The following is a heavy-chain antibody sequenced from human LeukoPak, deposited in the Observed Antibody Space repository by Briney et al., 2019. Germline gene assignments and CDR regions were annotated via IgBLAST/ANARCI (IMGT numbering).Heavy chain of an antibody. V-gene: IGHV3-33*06. CDR3: AKGLEPTEIYCDFDY. J-gene: IGHJ4*02. Sequence: GGSLRLSRAASGFTFSSYGMHWVRQAPGKGLEWVAVIWYDGSNKYYADSVKGRFTISRDNSKNTLYLQMNSLRAEDTAVYYCAKGLEPTEIYCDFDYWGQGTLVTVSS. D-gene: IGHD2-15*01. CDR2: IWYDGSNK. CDR1: GFTFSSYG.